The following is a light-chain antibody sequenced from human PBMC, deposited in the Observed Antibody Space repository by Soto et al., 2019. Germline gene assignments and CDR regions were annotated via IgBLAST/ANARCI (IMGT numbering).Light chain of an antibody. V-gene: IGKV4-1*01. CDR3: QQYYSTPQT. Sequence: DIVMTQSPDSLAVSLGERATINCKSSQSVLYSSNNKNYLAWYQQKPGQPPKLLIYWASTRESGVPDRVSGSGSGTDFTLTISSLQAEDVAVYYWQQYYSTPQTFGQGTKVDIK. CDR2: WAS. J-gene: IGKJ1*01. CDR1: QSVLYSSNNKNY.